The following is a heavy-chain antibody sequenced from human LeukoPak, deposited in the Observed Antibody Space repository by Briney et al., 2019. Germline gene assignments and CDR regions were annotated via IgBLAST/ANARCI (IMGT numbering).Heavy chain of an antibody. CDR3: ARLAVAGQFDY. CDR1: GFTFSSYT. CDR2: IGGSGTNT. V-gene: IGHV3-23*01. J-gene: IGHJ4*02. Sequence: GGSLRLSCAASGFTFSSYTMNWVRQAPGKGLEWVSTIGGSGTNTYYANSVKGRFTISTDNSKNTLSLQMNSLRVEDTAVYYCARLAVAGQFDYWGQGTLVTVSS. D-gene: IGHD6-19*01.